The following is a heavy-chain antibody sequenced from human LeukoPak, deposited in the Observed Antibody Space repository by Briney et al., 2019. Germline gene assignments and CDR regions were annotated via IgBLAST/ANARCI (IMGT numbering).Heavy chain of an antibody. V-gene: IGHV4-59*01. Sequence: SETLSLTCTVSGGSISSYYWSWIRQPPGKGLEWIGYIYYSGNTNYNPSLKSRVTISVDTSKNQFSLKLSSVTAADTAVYYCARDYYGRFDPWGQGTLVTVSS. D-gene: IGHD3-10*01. CDR3: ARDYYGRFDP. CDR1: GGSISSYY. CDR2: IYYSGNT. J-gene: IGHJ5*02.